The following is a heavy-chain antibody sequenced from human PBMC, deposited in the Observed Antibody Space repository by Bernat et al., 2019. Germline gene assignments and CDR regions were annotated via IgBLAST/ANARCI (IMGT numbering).Heavy chain of an antibody. Sequence: EVQLVESGGDLVQPGGSLRLSCAASGFIFSGHYMDWVRQAPGRGLEWVGRIKQKIHGYTTEYAATVTGRFTISRDDSQNSLFLQMNNLKTEDTAVYFCGRARARGGTLDHWGRGTRVTVSS. J-gene: IGHJ4*02. D-gene: IGHD3-16*01. CDR2: IKQKIHGYTT. CDR1: GFIFSGHY. V-gene: IGHV3-72*01. CDR3: GRARARGGTLDH.